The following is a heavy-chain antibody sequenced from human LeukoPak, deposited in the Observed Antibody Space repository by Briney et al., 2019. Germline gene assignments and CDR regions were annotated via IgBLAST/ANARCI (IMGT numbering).Heavy chain of an antibody. V-gene: IGHV5-51*01. Sequence: GESLKISCKGSGYSFTSYWIGWVRQLPGKGLEWMGIIYPGDSDTRYSPSFQDQVTISADKSIRTAYLQWSSLKASDTAMYYCARRGYYDYVWGSYRSGLSLDYWGQGTLVTVSS. CDR1: GYSFTSYW. J-gene: IGHJ4*02. D-gene: IGHD3-16*02. CDR2: IYPGDSDT. CDR3: ARRGYYDYVWGSYRSGLSLDY.